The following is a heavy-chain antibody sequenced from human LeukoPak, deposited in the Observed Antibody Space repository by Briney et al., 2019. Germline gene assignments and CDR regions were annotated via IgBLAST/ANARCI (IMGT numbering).Heavy chain of an antibody. V-gene: IGHV3-74*01. CDR3: AKADGYRRFDY. Sequence: GGSLRLSCAASGFTFSSYWMHWVRQAPGKGLVWVSRINSDGSSTSYADSVKGRFTISRDNAKNTLYLQMNSLRAEDTAVYYCAKADGYRRFDYWGPRTLVTVSS. D-gene: IGHD5-24*01. CDR1: GFTFSSYW. CDR2: INSDGSST. J-gene: IGHJ4*02.